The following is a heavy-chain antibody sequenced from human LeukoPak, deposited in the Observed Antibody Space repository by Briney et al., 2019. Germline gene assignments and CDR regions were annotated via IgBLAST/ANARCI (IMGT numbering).Heavy chain of an antibody. V-gene: IGHV3-9*01. D-gene: IGHD3-10*01. CDR1: GFTFDDYA. J-gene: IGHJ4*02. CDR3: AKEQRTGSCYFDY. CDR2: ISRNSGSI. Sequence: GGSLRLSCAASGFTFDDYAMHWVRQAPGKGLEWVSGISRNSGSIGYADSVKGRFTISRDNAKNSLYLQMNSLRAEDTALYYCAKEQRTGSCYFDYWGQGTLVTVSS.